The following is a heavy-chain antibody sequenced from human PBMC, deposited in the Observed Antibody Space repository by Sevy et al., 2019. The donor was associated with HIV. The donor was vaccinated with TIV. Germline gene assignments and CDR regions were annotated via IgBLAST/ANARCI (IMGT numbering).Heavy chain of an antibody. CDR3: AKDQGPYGSGSPEF. Sequence: GGSLRLSCEASGFTFGGSALHWVRQAPGRGLEWVGVIRFDGSFKYYEDSVKGRFTISRDNAKNTAYLQINSLRGEDTAVYYCAKDQGPYGSGSPEFWRQGALVTVSS. D-gene: IGHD3-10*01. V-gene: IGHV3-33*03. J-gene: IGHJ4*02. CDR1: GFTFGGSA. CDR2: IRFDGSFK.